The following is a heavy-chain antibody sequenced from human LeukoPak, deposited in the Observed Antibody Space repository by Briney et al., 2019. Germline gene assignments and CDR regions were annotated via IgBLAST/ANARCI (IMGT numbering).Heavy chain of an antibody. CDR2: ISYDGSNK. J-gene: IGHJ4*02. Sequence: PGGSLRLSCAASGFTFSSYAIHWVRQAPGKGLEWVAVISYDGSNKYYADSVKGRFTISRDNSKNTLYLQMNSLRAEDTAVYYCARELRYFDRLGVFDYWGQGTLVTVSS. D-gene: IGHD3-9*01. V-gene: IGHV3-30*04. CDR3: ARELRYFDRLGVFDY. CDR1: GFTFSSYA.